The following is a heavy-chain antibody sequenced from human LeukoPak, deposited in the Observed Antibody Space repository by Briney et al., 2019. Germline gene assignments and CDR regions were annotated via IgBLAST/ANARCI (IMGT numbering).Heavy chain of an antibody. D-gene: IGHD2-8*02. J-gene: IGHJ4*02. Sequence: GGSLRLSCAASGFTFSNAWMSWVRQAPGKGLEWVGRIKSKTDGGTTDYAAPVKGRFTISRDDSKNKLYLQMNSLKTEDTAMYYWSTVVKRSLVSIITGFDYWGQGTLVTVSS. V-gene: IGHV3-15*01. CDR2: IKSKTDGGTT. CDR3: STVVKRSLVSIITGFDY. CDR1: GFTFSNAW.